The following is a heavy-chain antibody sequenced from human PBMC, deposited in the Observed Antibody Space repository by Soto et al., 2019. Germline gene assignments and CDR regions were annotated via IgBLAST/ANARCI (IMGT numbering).Heavy chain of an antibody. Sequence: SETLSLTCAVYGGSFSGYYWSWICQPPGKGLEWIGEINHSGSTNYNPSLKSRVTISVDTSKNQFSLKLSSVTAADTAVYYCARSRIAAATGDYFDYWGQGTLVTASS. V-gene: IGHV4-34*01. CDR1: GGSFSGYY. CDR3: ARSRIAAATGDYFDY. CDR2: INHSGST. J-gene: IGHJ4*02. D-gene: IGHD6-13*01.